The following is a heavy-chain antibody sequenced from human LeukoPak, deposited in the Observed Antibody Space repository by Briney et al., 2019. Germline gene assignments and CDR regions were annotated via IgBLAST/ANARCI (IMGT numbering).Heavy chain of an antibody. J-gene: IGHJ4*02. CDR2: ISGSGGST. CDR3: AKDRGRGSYTIFDY. CDR1: GFTFSSYA. D-gene: IGHD1-26*01. Sequence: GGSLRLSCAASGFTFSSYAMSWVRQAPGKGLEWVSAISGSGGSTYYADSVKGRFTISRDNAKNSLYLQMNSLRAEDTALYYCAKDRGRGSYTIFDYWGQGTLVTVSS. V-gene: IGHV3-23*01.